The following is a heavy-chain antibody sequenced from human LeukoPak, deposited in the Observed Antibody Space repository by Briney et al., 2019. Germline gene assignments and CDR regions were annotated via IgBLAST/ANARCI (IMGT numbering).Heavy chain of an antibody. CDR3: AKDMRRGWYYYDSSGYYYDSCFDY. D-gene: IGHD3-22*01. CDR2: ISGDGGST. Sequence: GGSLRLSCAASGFTFDDYAMHWVRQAPGKGLEWASLISGDGGSTYYADSVKGRFTISRDNSKNSLYLQMNSLRTEDTALYYCAKDMRRGWYYYDSSGYYYDSCFDYWGQGTLVTVSS. CDR1: GFTFDDYA. J-gene: IGHJ4*02. V-gene: IGHV3-43*02.